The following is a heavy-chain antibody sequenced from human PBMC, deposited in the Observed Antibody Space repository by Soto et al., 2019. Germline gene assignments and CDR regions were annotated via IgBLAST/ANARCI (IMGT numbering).Heavy chain of an antibody. CDR3: ARDKVGDYVWGSYRQQRYYYGIDV. CDR1: GFTFSSYS. Sequence: PGGSLRLSCAASGFTFSSYSMNWVRQAPGKGLEWVSSISSSSSYIYYADSVKGRFTISRDNAKNSLYLQMNSLRAEDTAVYYCARDKVGDYVWGSYRQQRYYYGIDVWGQGTTVTVSS. CDR2: ISSSSSYI. J-gene: IGHJ6*02. D-gene: IGHD3-16*02. V-gene: IGHV3-21*01.